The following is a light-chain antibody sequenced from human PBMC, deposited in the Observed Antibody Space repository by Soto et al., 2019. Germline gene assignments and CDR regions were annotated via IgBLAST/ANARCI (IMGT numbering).Light chain of an antibody. V-gene: IGKV3D-15*01. CDR2: GAS. J-gene: IGKJ1*01. Sequence: EIVLPQSQATLSVSPGERATLSSRASQSVSSDLAWYQQTPGQAPRLLIYGASRRATGIPDRFSGSGSGSEFTLTISSLQSEDFAIYYCQQYNNSPWTFGQGTKGDIK. CDR3: QQYNNSPWT. CDR1: QSVSSD.